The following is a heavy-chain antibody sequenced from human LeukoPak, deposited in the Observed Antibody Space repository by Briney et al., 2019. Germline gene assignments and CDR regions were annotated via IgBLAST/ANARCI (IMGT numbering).Heavy chain of an antibody. CDR2: IKSKVFGGTT. CDR3: ARDPVAVSGSNYYYYGMDV. CDR1: GFTFSAYA. V-gene: IGHV3-49*04. J-gene: IGHJ6*02. Sequence: GGSLRLSCEASGFTFSAYAMTWVRQAPGKGLEWVGFIKSKVFGGTTEYAASVKGRFTISRDDSKSIAYLHMNSLKTEDTALYYCARDPVAVSGSNYYYYGMDVWGQGTTVTVSS. D-gene: IGHD6-19*01.